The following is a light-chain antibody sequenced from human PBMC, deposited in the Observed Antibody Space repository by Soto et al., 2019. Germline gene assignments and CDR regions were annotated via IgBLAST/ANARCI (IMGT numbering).Light chain of an antibody. CDR3: QKYGSFTWK. CDR2: GAS. CDR1: QSVSSN. Sequence: DIVMTQSPATLSVSPVERSTLSCRASQSVSSNLAWYQQKPGQAPRLLIYGASTRATGIPARFSGSGSGTDFTLTISRLEPEDFAVYYCQKYGSFTWKCGQGNKGAIK. V-gene: IGKV3-15*01. J-gene: IGKJ1*01.